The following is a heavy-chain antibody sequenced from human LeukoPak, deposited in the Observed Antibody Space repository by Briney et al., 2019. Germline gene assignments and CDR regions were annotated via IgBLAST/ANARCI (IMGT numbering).Heavy chain of an antibody. J-gene: IGHJ4*02. Sequence: GASVKVSCKASGYTFTDYYLHWVRQAPGQGLEWMGWINPNSGGTSYAQKFQGRVTMTRDTSINTAYMELSRLRSDDTAVYYCARDAPTASILTGCDHWGQGTLVTVSS. V-gene: IGHV1-2*02. CDR3: ARDAPTASILTGCDH. D-gene: IGHD3-9*01. CDR1: GYTFTDYY. CDR2: INPNSGGT.